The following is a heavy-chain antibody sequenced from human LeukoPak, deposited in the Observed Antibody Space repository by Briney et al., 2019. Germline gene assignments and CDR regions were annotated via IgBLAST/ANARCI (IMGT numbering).Heavy chain of an antibody. Sequence: TSETLSLTCKVSGYPIGLDYYWVWIRQAPGRGLQWIGGFHRGRIQYNSALKGRVTISIDSSKNQFSLRMWPVTAADTAVYYCAGDGYSGMDVWGQGTTVTVSS. J-gene: IGHJ6*02. CDR1: GYPIGLDYY. D-gene: IGHD5-24*01. V-gene: IGHV4-38-2*02. CDR3: AGDGYSGMDV. CDR2: FHRGRI.